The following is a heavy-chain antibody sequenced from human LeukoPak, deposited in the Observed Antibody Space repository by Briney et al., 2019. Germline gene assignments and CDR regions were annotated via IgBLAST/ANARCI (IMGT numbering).Heavy chain of an antibody. CDR1: GGTFSSYA. V-gene: IGHV1-69*05. J-gene: IGHJ5*02. CDR2: IIPIFGTA. CDR3: ARDSSGYYGLFDP. Sequence: GASVKVSCKASGGTFSSYAISWVRQAPGQGLEWMGGIIPIFGTANYAQKFQGRVTITTDESTSTAYMELSSLRSEDTAVYYCARDSSGYYGLFDPWGQGTLVTVSS. D-gene: IGHD3-22*01.